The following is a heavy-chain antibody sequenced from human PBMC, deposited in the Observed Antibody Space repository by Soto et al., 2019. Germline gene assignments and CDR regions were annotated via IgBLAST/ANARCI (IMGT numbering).Heavy chain of an antibody. V-gene: IGHV3-23*01. CDR1: GFTFSSYA. Sequence: PGGSLRLSCAASGFTFSSYAMNWVRQAPGKGLEWVSGISGSGGTTYYADSVKGRFTISRDNSKNTLYLQMNSLRAEDTAVYYCAKRPYDSDWYFDLWGRGTLVTVSS. J-gene: IGHJ2*01. CDR3: AKRPYDSDWYFDL. D-gene: IGHD3-22*01. CDR2: ISGSGGTT.